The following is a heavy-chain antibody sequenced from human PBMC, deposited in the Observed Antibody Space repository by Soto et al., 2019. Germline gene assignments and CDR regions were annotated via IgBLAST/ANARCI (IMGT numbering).Heavy chain of an antibody. Sequence: SETLLPTSNGSGGSTSAHSLNSTRLPAGKRAESTARIYTSGSTNYNPSLKSRVTMSVDTSKNQFSLKLSSVTAADTAVYYCARGGIAAAGPTLPAPHYDYYGIDVWGQGTTVTVSS. V-gene: IGHV4-4*07. J-gene: IGHJ6*02. D-gene: IGHD6-13*01. CDR1: GGSTSAHS. CDR3: ARGGIAAAGPTLPAPHYDYYGIDV. CDR2: IYTSGST.